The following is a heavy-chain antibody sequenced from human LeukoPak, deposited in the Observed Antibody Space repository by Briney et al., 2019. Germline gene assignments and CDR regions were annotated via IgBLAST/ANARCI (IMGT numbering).Heavy chain of an antibody. CDR1: GFTFDDYA. J-gene: IGHJ4*02. Sequence: GGSLRLSCEASGFTFDDYAMHWVRQAPGKGLEWVSLISGDGGSTYYAGSVKGRFTISRDNSKNSLYLQMNSLRTEDTALYYCAKGADPLTWRMMTVAGTRFDYWGQGTLVTVSS. CDR3: AKGADPLTWRMMTVAGTRFDY. CDR2: ISGDGGST. V-gene: IGHV3-43*02. D-gene: IGHD6-19*01.